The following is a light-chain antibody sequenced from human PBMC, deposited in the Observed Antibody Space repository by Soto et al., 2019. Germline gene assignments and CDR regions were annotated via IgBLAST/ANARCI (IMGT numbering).Light chain of an antibody. CDR3: QQYNRYPYT. CDR1: QSITSW. CDR2: DVS. V-gene: IGKV1-5*01. Sequence: DIQMTQSPSTLSASVGDRVTITCRASQSITSWLAWFQQKPGKAPKLLIYDVSTLERGVPSRFRGSGSGTEFTLTINSLQTDDFATYYCQQYNRYPYTFGQGTKLDIK. J-gene: IGKJ2*01.